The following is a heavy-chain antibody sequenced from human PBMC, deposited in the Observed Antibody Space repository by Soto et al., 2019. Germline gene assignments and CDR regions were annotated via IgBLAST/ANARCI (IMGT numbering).Heavy chain of an antibody. CDR3: ARAVQDDFWSGYNPLWGYYMDV. Sequence: SETLSLTCTVSGGSISSGGYYWSWIRQHPGKGLEWIGYIYYSGSTYYNPSLKSRVTISVDTSKNQFSLKLSSVTAADTAVYYCARAVQDDFWSGYNPLWGYYMDVWGKGTTVTVSS. V-gene: IGHV4-31*03. CDR1: GGSISSGGYY. J-gene: IGHJ6*03. CDR2: IYYSGST. D-gene: IGHD3-3*01.